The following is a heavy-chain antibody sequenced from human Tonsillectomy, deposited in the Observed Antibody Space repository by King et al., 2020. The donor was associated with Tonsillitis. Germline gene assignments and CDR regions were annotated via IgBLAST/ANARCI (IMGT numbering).Heavy chain of an antibody. CDR1: GGSFSGYY. Sequence: VQLQQWGAGLLKPSETLSLTCAVYGGSFSGYYWSWIRQPPGKGLEWIGEINHSGSTNYNPSLKSRVTISVDTSKNQFSLKLSSVTAADTAVYYCARLSGQLLYRYYYMDVWGKGTTVTVSS. CDR2: INHSGST. D-gene: IGHD2-2*02. CDR3: ARLSGQLLYRYYYMDV. J-gene: IGHJ6*03. V-gene: IGHV4-34*01.